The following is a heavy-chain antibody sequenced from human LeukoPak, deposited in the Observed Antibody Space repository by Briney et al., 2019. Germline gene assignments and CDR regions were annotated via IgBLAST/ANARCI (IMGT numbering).Heavy chain of an antibody. CDR1: GFTFSSYA. CDR3: ARDEELEYSSSSLDY. V-gene: IGHV3-23*01. Sequence: GGSLRLSCAASGFTFSSYAMSWVRQAPGKGLEWVSAISGSGGSTYYADSVKGRFTISRDNSKNTLYLQMNSLRAEDTAVYYCARDEELEYSSSSLDYWGQGTLVTVSS. D-gene: IGHD6-6*01. J-gene: IGHJ4*02. CDR2: ISGSGGST.